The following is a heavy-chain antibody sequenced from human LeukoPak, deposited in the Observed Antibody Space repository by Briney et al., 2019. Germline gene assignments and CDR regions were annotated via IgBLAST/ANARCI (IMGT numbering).Heavy chain of an antibody. CDR3: ARERGYSGSYYPDY. D-gene: IGHD1-26*01. CDR2: IIPIFGTA. Sequence: SVKVSCKASGGTFSSCAISWVRQAPGQGLEWMGGIIPIFGTANYAQKFQGRVTITTDESTSTAYMEPSSLRSEDTAVYYCARERGYSGSYYPDYWGQGTLVTVSS. V-gene: IGHV1-69*05. J-gene: IGHJ4*02. CDR1: GGTFSSCA.